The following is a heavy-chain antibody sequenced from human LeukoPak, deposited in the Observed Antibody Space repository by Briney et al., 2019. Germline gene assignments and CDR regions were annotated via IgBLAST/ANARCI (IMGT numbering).Heavy chain of an antibody. Sequence: SETLSLTCAVSGGSISSTSFTWAWIRQPPGQGLQYIGSVYYSGSTFYSPSLKSRVTISVDTSKNQFSLKLTSVTAADTAIYYCARRVTGLFDLWGRGTLVTVSS. D-gene: IGHD3-9*01. J-gene: IGHJ2*01. CDR3: ARRVTGLFDL. V-gene: IGHV4-39*07. CDR2: VYYSGST. CDR1: GGSISSTSFT.